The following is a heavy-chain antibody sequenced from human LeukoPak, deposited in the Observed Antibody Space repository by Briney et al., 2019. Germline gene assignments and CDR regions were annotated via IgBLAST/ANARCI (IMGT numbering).Heavy chain of an antibody. CDR3: ARVKDQLGDAFDI. Sequence: PSETLSLTCAVYGGSFSGYYWSWIRQPPGKGLEWIGEINHSGSTNYNPSLKSRVTISVDTSKNQFSLKLSSVTAADTAVYYCARVKDQLGDAFDIWRQGTMVTVSS. CDR1: GGSFSGYY. D-gene: IGHD1-1*01. CDR2: INHSGST. V-gene: IGHV4-34*01. J-gene: IGHJ3*02.